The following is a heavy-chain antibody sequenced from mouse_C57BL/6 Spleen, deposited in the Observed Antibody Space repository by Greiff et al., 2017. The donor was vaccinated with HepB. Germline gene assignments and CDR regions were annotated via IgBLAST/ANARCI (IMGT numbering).Heavy chain of an antibody. CDR1: GYTFTSYW. J-gene: IGHJ2*01. Sequence: QVQLQQPGAELVRPGSSVKLSCKASGYTFTSYWMHWVKQRPIQGLEWIGKIDPSDSDTHYNQKFKDKATLTVDKSSSTAYMTLSSLTSEDSAVYYCARGGTVVAKDFDYWGQGTTLTVSS. D-gene: IGHD1-1*01. V-gene: IGHV1-52*01. CDR2: IDPSDSDT. CDR3: ARGGTVVAKDFDY.